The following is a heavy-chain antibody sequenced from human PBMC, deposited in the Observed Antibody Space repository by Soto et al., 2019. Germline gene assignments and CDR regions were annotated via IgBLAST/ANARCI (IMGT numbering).Heavy chain of an antibody. J-gene: IGHJ5*02. CDR2: VSGDNGNT. Sequence: QVQLVQSGAEVKKPVTSVKVSCTASGYTLSSHGISWVRPAPGQVLQWIGWVSGDNGNTNYAQRLQGRVTMTTDTSTITGYVELRMLSSDETAVYYWASGIGLCRSGTCHPEGFDPWCQGTLVIVSS. D-gene: IGHD2-15*01. CDR1: GYTLSSHG. V-gene: IGHV1-18*01. CDR3: ASGIGLCRSGTCHPEGFDP.